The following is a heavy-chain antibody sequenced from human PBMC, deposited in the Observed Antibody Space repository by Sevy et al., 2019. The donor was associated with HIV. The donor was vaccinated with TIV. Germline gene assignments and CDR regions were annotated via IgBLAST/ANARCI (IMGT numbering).Heavy chain of an antibody. CDR2: SSGSTNTI. CDR3: ARVGYCSTSSCQHYNWFDP. Sequence: GGSLRLSCAASGFALSSYSMNWVRQAPGKGLEWVSYSSGSTNTIYYADSVKGRFTISRDNAKNSLYLQMNSLRDEDTAIYYCARVGYCSTSSCQHYNWFDPWGQGPLVTVSS. CDR1: GFALSSYS. D-gene: IGHD2-2*01. J-gene: IGHJ5*02. V-gene: IGHV3-48*02.